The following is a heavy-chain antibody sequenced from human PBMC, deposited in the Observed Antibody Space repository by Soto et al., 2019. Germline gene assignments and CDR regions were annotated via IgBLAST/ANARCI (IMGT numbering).Heavy chain of an antibody. CDR2: ISNSGST. Sequence: QVHLQESGPGLVKPSQTLSLTCTVSGGPISNNDDYWTWIRQSPGKGLEWIGYISNSGSTSYNTSLKGRLTISLDMSKKQFALKLTSMTAADTAVYYCARGRSFTIFGVVRPLHYFDPWGQGILVTVAS. J-gene: IGHJ5*02. V-gene: IGHV4-30-4*01. CDR3: ARGRSFTIFGVVRPLHYFDP. CDR1: GGPISNNDDY. D-gene: IGHD3-3*01.